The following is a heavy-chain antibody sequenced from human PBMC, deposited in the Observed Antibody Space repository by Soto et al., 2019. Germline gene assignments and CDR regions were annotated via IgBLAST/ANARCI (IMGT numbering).Heavy chain of an antibody. J-gene: IGHJ5*02. Sequence: EVQLVESGGGLIQPGGSLRLSCAASGFTFSSYSMNWVRQAPGKGLEWVSYIGSSSGAIFYADSVKGRFTISRDNAKNSLYLQMTSLRAEGTGVYSCASEGFVGFNWFALLGQGTLVTVSS. CDR2: IGSSSGAI. CDR1: GFTFSSYS. V-gene: IGHV3-48*01. D-gene: IGHD3-10*01. CDR3: ASEGFVGFNWFAL.